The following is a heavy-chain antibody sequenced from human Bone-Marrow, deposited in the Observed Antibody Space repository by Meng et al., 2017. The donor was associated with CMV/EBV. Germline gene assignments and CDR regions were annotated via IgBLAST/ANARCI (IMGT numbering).Heavy chain of an antibody. CDR1: GFSFSSYA. CDR3: QLMVYALDFDY. J-gene: IGHJ4*02. D-gene: IGHD2-8*01. Sequence: LSCAASGFSFSSYAMGWVRQGPGKGMGWVSVIYSGGSSTYYADSVKNRFTISRDNSKNTLYLQMNSLRAEDTAVYDCQLMVYALDFDYWGQGTLVTVSS. CDR2: IYSGGSST. V-gene: IGHV3-23*03.